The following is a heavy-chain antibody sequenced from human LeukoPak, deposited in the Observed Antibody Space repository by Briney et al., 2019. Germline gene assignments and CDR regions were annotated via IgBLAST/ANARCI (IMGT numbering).Heavy chain of an antibody. CDR1: GYTFTSYG. V-gene: IGHV1-18*01. Sequence: ASVKVSCKASGYTFTSYGISWVRQAPGQGLEWMGWISAYKGNTNYAQKLQGRVTMTTDTSTSTAYMELRSLRSDDTAVYYCARCLYNYYDSSGYYEDWFDPWGQGTLVTVSS. D-gene: IGHD3-22*01. CDR2: ISAYKGNT. J-gene: IGHJ5*02. CDR3: ARCLYNYYDSSGYYEDWFDP.